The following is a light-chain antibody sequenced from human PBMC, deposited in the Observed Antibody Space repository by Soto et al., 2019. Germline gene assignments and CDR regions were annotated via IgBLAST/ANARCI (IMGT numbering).Light chain of an antibody. CDR1: QSVSSN. J-gene: IGKJ4*01. CDR2: EES. Sequence: EMVMTQSPATLSVSQGERATLSCRASQSVSSNLAWYQKNPGQAPRLRREEESKREKGRTARFSGSGSGADFTLKRRRREQEDVEIYYCQQHINWPLTFGGGTKVDIK. V-gene: IGKV3-11*01. CDR3: QQHINWPLT.